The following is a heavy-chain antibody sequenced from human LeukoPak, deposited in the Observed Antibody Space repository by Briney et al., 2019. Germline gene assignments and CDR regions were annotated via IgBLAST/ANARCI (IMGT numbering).Heavy chain of an antibody. CDR1: GGSISSGGYY. J-gene: IGHJ2*01. Sequence: ASQTLSLTCTVSGGSISSGGYYWSWIRQHPGKGLEWIGYIYYGGSTYYNPSLKSRVTISVDTSKNQFSLKLSSVTAADTAVYYCASGQTLLWFGELWGRGTLVTVSS. CDR3: ASGQTLLWFGEL. D-gene: IGHD3-10*01. CDR2: IYYGGST. V-gene: IGHV4-31*03.